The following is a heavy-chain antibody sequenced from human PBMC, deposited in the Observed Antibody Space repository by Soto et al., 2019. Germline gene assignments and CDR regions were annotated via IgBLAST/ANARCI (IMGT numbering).Heavy chain of an antibody. Sequence: QVQLQESGPGLVKPSETLSLTCTVSGGSISSYYWNWIRQPPGKGLEWIGYIYYSGSTNYNPSLKSRVTISVDTSKNQFSLKLSSVTAADTAVYYCARGMVTRWELGYWGQGTLVTVSS. D-gene: IGHD5-18*01. CDR3: ARGMVTRWELGY. J-gene: IGHJ4*02. V-gene: IGHV4-59*01. CDR1: GGSISSYY. CDR2: IYYSGST.